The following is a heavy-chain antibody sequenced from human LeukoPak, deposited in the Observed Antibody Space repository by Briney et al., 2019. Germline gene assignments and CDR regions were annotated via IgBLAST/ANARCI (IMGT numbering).Heavy chain of an antibody. CDR3: ARGVGYSGYDWYFDY. CDR2: IYHSGST. CDR1: GGSISSGGYS. D-gene: IGHD5-12*01. V-gene: IGHV4-30-2*01. Sequence: SETLSLACAVSGGSISSGGYSWSWIRQPPGKGLEWIGYIYHSGSTYYNPSLKSRVTISVDRSKNQFSLKLSSVTAADTAVYYCARGVGYSGYDWYFDYWGQGTLVTVSS. J-gene: IGHJ4*02.